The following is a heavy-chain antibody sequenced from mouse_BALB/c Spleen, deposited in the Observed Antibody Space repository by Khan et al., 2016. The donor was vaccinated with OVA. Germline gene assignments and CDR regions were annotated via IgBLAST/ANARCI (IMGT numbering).Heavy chain of an antibody. Sequence: QVQLQQSGPELVRPGVSVKISCKGSGYTFTDYAMYWVKQSHAKSLEWIGLISTYSGNTNYNQKFWGKATMTVDKSSSTAYIELARLTSEDSAIYYCARPAYDGYYDYWGQGTTLTVSS. CDR3: ARPAYDGYYDY. D-gene: IGHD2-3*01. CDR2: ISTYSGNT. J-gene: IGHJ2*01. CDR1: GYTFTDYA. V-gene: IGHV1S137*01.